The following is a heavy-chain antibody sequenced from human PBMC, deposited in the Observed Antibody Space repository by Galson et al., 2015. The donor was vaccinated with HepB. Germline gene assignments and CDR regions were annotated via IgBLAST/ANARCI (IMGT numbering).Heavy chain of an antibody. CDR3: AGGGMATIGGPTFDY. J-gene: IGHJ4*02. CDR2: ISAYNGNA. CDR1: GYTFTRFG. V-gene: IGHV1-18*01. Sequence: SVKVSCKASGYTFTRFGISWVRQAPGQGLEWMGWISAYNGNANYAQKLQGRVTMTTDTSTSTAYMELRSQRFDDTAVYYCAGGGMATIGGPTFDYWGQGTLVTVSS. D-gene: IGHD5-24*01.